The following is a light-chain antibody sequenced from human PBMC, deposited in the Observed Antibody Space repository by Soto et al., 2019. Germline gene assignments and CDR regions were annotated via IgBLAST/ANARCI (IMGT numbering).Light chain of an antibody. CDR3: QPYNSARVT. J-gene: IGKJ4*01. V-gene: IGKV1-27*01. CDR1: QGISNS. Sequence: DIQMTQSPSSLSASVGDRVTITCRASQGISNSLAWYQQNAGKSPKLLIYAASNLQSGVPSRCSGSGSGTEFSLTISSLQPEEVATYYCQPYNSARVTFGGGTKVESK. CDR2: AAS.